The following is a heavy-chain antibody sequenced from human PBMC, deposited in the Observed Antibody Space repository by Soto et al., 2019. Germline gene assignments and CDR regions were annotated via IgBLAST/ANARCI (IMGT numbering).Heavy chain of an antibody. J-gene: IGHJ6*02. D-gene: IGHD3-10*01. Sequence: PGGSLRLSCAASGFIFSTHEMNWVRQAPGKGLEWVSYIDSRAGTIYYADSVKGRFTISRDNAQKSLYLQMDSLRAEDTAIYYCAREDYNYGMDVWGQGTTVTVSS. CDR1: GFIFSTHE. CDR3: AREDYNYGMDV. V-gene: IGHV3-48*03. CDR2: IDSRAGTI.